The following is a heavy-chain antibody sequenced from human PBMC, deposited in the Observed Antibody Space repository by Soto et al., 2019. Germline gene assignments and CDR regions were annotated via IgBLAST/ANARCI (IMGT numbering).Heavy chain of an antibody. V-gene: IGHV3-15*01. J-gene: IGHJ6*02. Sequence: PGGSLRLSCEGSGSTFSNGWMTWVRQAPGKGLELVGRIKTNIDGGRIDYAAPVKGRFTISRDDSKNTLYLQMNSLKTEDTGVYYCTTNSVTDFYYYVTEVWGLGTTVTVS. CDR1: GSTFSNGW. CDR3: TTNSVTDFYYYVTEV. CDR2: IKTNIDGGRI.